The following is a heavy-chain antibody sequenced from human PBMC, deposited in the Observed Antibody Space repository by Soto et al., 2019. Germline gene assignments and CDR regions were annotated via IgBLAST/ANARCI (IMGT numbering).Heavy chain of an antibody. CDR2: IYYSGRT. J-gene: IGHJ4*02. CDR1: GGSIRDYF. V-gene: IGHV4-59*01. Sequence: SETLSLTCTVSGGSIRDYFWTWIRQPPGKGLEWIGYIYYSGRTNYNPSLKSRVSISVDTSKNHFSLQLRSVTAADTAVYYCARVGVDVFVDSGGFDYWGQGTLVTVSS. CDR3: ARVGVDVFVDSGGFDY. D-gene: IGHD4-17*01.